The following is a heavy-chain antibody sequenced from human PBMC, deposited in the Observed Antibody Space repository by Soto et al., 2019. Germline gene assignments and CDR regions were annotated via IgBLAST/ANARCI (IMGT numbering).Heavy chain of an antibody. CDR1: EFTFSSYW. CDR2: INNDGSST. Sequence: GRSLRLSCAASEFTFSSYWMHWVRQAPGKGLVRVSHINNDGSSTNYADTVKGRITISRDNAKNTLYLQMNSLRAEYTAVYYCARDHSGSFDPWGQGTLVTVSS. J-gene: IGHJ5*02. D-gene: IGHD6-13*01. CDR3: ARDHSGSFDP. V-gene: IGHV3-74*01.